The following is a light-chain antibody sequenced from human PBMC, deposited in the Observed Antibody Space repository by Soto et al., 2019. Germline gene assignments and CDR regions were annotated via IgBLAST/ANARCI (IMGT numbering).Light chain of an antibody. V-gene: IGKV3-15*01. CDR3: QQYNIWSYT. CDR1: ESVSSL. Sequence: IVLTQSPATLSVSPGDRATLSCRASESVSSLLAWYQQKPRQAPTLLIYDTSNLATGVPARFSGSGSGTDFTLTVSSLQSEDFATYYCQQYNIWSYTFGQGTKVDTK. CDR2: DTS. J-gene: IGKJ2*01.